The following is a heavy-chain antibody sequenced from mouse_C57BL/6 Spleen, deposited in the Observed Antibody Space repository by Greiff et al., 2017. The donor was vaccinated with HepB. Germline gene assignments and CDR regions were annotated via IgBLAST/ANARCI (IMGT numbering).Heavy chain of an antibody. CDR3: ARRGRQYFDV. Sequence: QVQLQQPGAELVRPGTSVKLSCKASGYTFTSYWMHWVKQRPGQGLEWIGVIDPSDSYTNYNQKFKGKATLTVDTSSSTAYMQLSRLTSGDSAVYYCARRGRQYFDVWGTGTTVTVSS. CDR2: IDPSDSYT. J-gene: IGHJ1*03. V-gene: IGHV1-59*01. CDR1: GYTFTSYW.